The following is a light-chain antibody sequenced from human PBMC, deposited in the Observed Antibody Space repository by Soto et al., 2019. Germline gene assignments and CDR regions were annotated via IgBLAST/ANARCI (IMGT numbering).Light chain of an antibody. CDR2: DAY. V-gene: IGKV3-11*01. CDR1: QSFRGL. J-gene: IGKJ5*01. CDR3: QQRHMWPIT. Sequence: EVVLTQSPVTLSLSPGERDTLSCRASQSFRGLLAWYQQKPGQAPRLLIYDAYNRATGIPPRFSGSGSGTDFTLTISSLEPEDSAVYYCQQRHMWPITFGQGTRLESK.